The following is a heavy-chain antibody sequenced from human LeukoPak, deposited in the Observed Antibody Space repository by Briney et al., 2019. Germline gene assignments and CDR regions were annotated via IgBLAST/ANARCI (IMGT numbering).Heavy chain of an antibody. Sequence: ASVKVSCKASGYTFTNYYMHWVRQAPGQGLEWMGIINPSGGSASSAQKFQGRVTMTRDTSTSTVYMELSSLRSEDTAVYYCARDYHGSGSLTTFDYWGQGTLVTVSS. CDR3: ARDYHGSGSLTTFDY. J-gene: IGHJ4*02. CDR2: INPSGGSA. D-gene: IGHD3-10*01. CDR1: GYTFTNYY. V-gene: IGHV1-46*01.